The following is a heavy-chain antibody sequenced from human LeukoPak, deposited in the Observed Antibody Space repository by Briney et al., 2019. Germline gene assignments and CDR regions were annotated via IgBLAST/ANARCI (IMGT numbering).Heavy chain of an antibody. CDR1: GYTTSTYG. Sequence: ASVKVSCKSSGYTTSTYGICRMRQAPGQWLELMGWISTYNGNTNYAQKFQGRVTMTTDTSTSTAYMELRSLRSDDTAIYYCARDVPGSIGTTARFDPWGQGTLVTVSS. V-gene: IGHV1-18*01. CDR3: ARDVPGSIGTTARFDP. D-gene: IGHD1-1*01. J-gene: IGHJ5*02. CDR2: ISTYNGNT.